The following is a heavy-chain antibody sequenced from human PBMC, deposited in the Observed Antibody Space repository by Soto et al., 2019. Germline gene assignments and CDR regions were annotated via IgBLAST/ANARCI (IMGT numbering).Heavy chain of an antibody. J-gene: IGHJ3*01. V-gene: IGHV4-31*03. D-gene: IGHD2-8*01. CDR1: AGSISNINYY. CDR3: ARSAKWDGFDP. CDR2: ISYSGST. Sequence: QVQLQESGPGLVRPSQTLSLTCTVSAGSISNINYYWSWIRQHPEKGLEWSGYISYSGSTFYHSSRKSRDTISLDTSKKQFSLALTSVTAADTAVYEWARSAKWDGFDPWGKGSSVTVSS.